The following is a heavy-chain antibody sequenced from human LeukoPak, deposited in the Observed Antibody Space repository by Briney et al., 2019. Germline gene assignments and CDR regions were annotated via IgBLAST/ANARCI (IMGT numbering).Heavy chain of an antibody. CDR1: GASIRSYH. CDR2: FQTNGNT. D-gene: IGHD1-14*01. Sequence: TSETLSLTCTVSGASIRSYHWSWIRQPAGKGLEWLGRFQTNGNTNSHPSLKSRVAMSVDASNNQFALRLSSVTAADTAVYYCGSSEVGRTTSGTHDFWGQGTLVTVSA. J-gene: IGHJ4*02. CDR3: GSSEVGRTTSGTHDF. V-gene: IGHV4-4*07.